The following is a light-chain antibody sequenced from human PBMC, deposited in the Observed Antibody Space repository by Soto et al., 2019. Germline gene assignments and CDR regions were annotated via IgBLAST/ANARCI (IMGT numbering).Light chain of an antibody. CDR3: SAYSDIDTKV. J-gene: IGLJ1*01. CDR1: SSDVGAYIY. Sequence: QSALTQPASVSGSPGQSITISCGGTSSDVGAYIYVSWYQQFPGKAPKLILYEVNNRPSGVSNRFSGSKSDTTAPLTISGLQPEDEADYYCSAYSDIDTKVFGTGTKVTVL. CDR2: EVN. V-gene: IGLV2-14*03.